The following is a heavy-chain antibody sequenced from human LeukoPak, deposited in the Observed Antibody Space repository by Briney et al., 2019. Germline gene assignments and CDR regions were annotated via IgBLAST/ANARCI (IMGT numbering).Heavy chain of an antibody. J-gene: IGHJ4*02. CDR2: IYGGGST. V-gene: IGHV3-53*04. Sequence: GGSLRLSCAASGFTVSSNYMNWVRQAPGKGLEWVSVIYGGGSTYYADSVKGRFTISRHNSENTLYLQMNSLRAEDTAVYYCAKYVCGGDCYDYFDCWGQGTLVTVSS. CDR3: AKYVCGGDCYDYFDC. D-gene: IGHD2-21*02. CDR1: GFTVSSNY.